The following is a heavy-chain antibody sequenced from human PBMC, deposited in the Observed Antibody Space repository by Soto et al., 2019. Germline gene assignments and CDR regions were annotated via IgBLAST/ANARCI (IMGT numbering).Heavy chain of an antibody. Sequence: SETLSLTCAVYGGSFSGYYWSWIRQPPGKGLEWIGEINHSGSTNYNPSLKSRVTISVDTSKIQFSLKLSSVTAVDTAVYYCASGWGSSSSFSFDYWGQGTLVTVSS. CDR1: GGSFSGYY. J-gene: IGHJ4*02. D-gene: IGHD6-6*01. V-gene: IGHV4-34*01. CDR3: ASGWGSSSSFSFDY. CDR2: INHSGST.